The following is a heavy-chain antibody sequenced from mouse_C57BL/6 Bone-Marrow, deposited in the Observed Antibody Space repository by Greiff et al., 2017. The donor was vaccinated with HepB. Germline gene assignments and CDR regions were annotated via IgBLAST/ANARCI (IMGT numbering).Heavy chain of an antibody. J-gene: IGHJ1*03. Sequence: EVKVEESGGGLVQPGGSMKLSCVASGFTFSNYWMNWVRQSPEKGLEWVAQIRLKSDNYATHYAESVKGRFTISRDDSKSSVYLQMNNLRAEDTGIDYCTGGYGSSWYFDVWGTGTTVTVSS. V-gene: IGHV6-3*01. CDR3: TGGYGSSWYFDV. CDR1: GFTFSNYW. CDR2: IRLKSDNYAT. D-gene: IGHD1-1*01.